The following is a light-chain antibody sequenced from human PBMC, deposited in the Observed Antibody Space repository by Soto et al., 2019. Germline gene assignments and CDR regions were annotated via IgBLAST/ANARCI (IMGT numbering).Light chain of an antibody. CDR3: QEYEYHTSFT. CDR2: GAS. V-gene: IGKV3D-15*01. J-gene: IGKJ3*01. CDR1: QSVNIY. Sequence: EIVMTQSPATLSVSPGERATLSCRASQSVNIYLAWYQQKPGQAPRLLIFGASSRATGIPARFSGSGSGTEFNLTISSLQSEDFAVYFCQEYEYHTSFTFGPGTKVDVK.